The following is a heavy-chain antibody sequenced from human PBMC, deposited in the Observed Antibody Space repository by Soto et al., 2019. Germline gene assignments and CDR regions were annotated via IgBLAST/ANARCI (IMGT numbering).Heavy chain of an antibody. D-gene: IGHD7-27*01. CDR2: IFYDAST. J-gene: IGHJ5*02. Sequence: SEALSLTCDVSGEYISNGYFWAWIRQPPGKGLEWIGSIFYDASTYDNPSLKSRVTMSVDTSTNQFSLRLKSVTAADTAVYYCARLFEANWRFDPWGQGSLVTVSS. V-gene: IGHV4-38-2*01. CDR3: ARLFEANWRFDP. CDR1: GEYISNGYF.